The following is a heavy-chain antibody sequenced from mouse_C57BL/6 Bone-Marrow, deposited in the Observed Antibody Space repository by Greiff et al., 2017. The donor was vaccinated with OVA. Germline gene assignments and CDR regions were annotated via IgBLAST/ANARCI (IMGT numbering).Heavy chain of an antibody. CDR1: GVDFSRYW. D-gene: IGHD1-1*01. CDR2: INPDSSTI. J-gene: IGHJ1*03. Sequence: TASGVDFSRYWMSWVRRAPGKGLEWIGEINPDSSTINYAPSLKDKFIISRDNAKNTLYLQMSKVRSEDTALYYCARQRGYYYGSKYFDVWGTGTTVTVSS. V-gene: IGHV4-1*01. CDR3: ARQRGYYYGSKYFDV.